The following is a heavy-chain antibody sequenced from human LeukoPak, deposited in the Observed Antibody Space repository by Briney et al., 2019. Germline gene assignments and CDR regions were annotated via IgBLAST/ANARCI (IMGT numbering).Heavy chain of an antibody. D-gene: IGHD2-15*01. CDR3: ASDRIEVDAFDI. CDR1: GGSISSGLYY. CDR2: ISTSGSGST. J-gene: IGHJ3*02. Sequence: KSSQTLSLTCTVSGGSISSGLYYWSWIRQPAEKGLEWIGRISTSGSGSTNYNPSLKSRVTISVDTSKNQFSLKLSSVTAADTAVYYCASDRIEVDAFDIWGQGTMVTVSS. V-gene: IGHV4-61*02.